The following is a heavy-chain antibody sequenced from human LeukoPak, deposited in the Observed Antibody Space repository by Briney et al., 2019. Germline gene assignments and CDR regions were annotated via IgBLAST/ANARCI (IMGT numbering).Heavy chain of an antibody. D-gene: IGHD3-10*01. J-gene: IGHJ6*03. CDR2: VHYSGFT. V-gene: IGHV4-61*05. CDR1: GGSISSSSYY. Sequence: SETLSLTCTVSGGSISSSSYYWGWIRQPPGKGLEYIGYVHYSGFTNYSPSLTGRVTISVDTSKNQFSLKLTSVTAADTAVYYCARLHADTTLTPYYYYIYFWGKGTTVTVSS. CDR3: ARLHADTTLTPYYYYIYF.